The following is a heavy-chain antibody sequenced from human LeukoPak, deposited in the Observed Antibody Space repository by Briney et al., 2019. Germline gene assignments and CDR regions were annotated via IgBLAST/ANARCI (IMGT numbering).Heavy chain of an antibody. CDR1: GGSISSYY. CDR3: AVGDSGYEY. J-gene: IGHJ4*02. CDR2: IHYSGST. Sequence: SSETLSLTCTVSGGSISSYYWSWIRQPPGKGLEWIGYIHYSGSTNYIPSLKSRVTISIDTSKNQFSLKVSSVTAGDTAVYYCAVGDSGYEYWGQGILVTVSS. D-gene: IGHD4-17*01. V-gene: IGHV4-59*01.